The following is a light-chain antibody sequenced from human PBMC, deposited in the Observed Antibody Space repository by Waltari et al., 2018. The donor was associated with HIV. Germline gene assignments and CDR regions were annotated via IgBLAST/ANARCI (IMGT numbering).Light chain of an antibody. V-gene: IGLV2-11*01. J-gene: IGLJ3*02. CDR1: SSDVGGYNY. Sequence: QPALTQPRSVSGSPGQSVTISCTGTSSDVGGYNYVSWYQQHPGKAPKLMIYDVSNRPSGVPDRFSGSKSGNTASLTISGLQAEDEADYYCCSYAGTYTWVFGGGTKLTVL. CDR3: CSYAGTYTWV. CDR2: DVS.